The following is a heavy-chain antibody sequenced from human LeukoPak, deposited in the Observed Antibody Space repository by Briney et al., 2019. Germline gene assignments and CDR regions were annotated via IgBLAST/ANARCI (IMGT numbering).Heavy chain of an antibody. V-gene: IGHV3-21*01. Sequence: GGFLRLSCADSGFTFSSYSMNWVRQAPGGGLEWVSSISSGSSHIFYAGSVKGRFTISRENARNSLYLQMNSLRAEDTAVYYCARGGTGATRDDTFDIWGQGTMVTVSS. D-gene: IGHD1-7*01. J-gene: IGHJ3*02. CDR1: GFTFSSYS. CDR3: ARGGTGATRDDTFDI. CDR2: ISSGSSHI.